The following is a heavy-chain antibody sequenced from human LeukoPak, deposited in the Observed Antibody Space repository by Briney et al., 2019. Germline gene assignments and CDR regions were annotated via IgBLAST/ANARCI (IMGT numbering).Heavy chain of an antibody. CDR2: INPNSGGT. CDR1: GYTFTSYG. V-gene: IGHV1-2*02. CDR3: ARDDGYIDY. Sequence: ASVKVSCKASGYTFTSYGISWVRQAPGQGLEWMGWINPNSGGTNYAQKFQGRVTMTRDTSISTAYMELSRLRSDDTAVYYCARDDGYIDYWGQGTLVTVSS. J-gene: IGHJ4*02. D-gene: IGHD5-24*01.